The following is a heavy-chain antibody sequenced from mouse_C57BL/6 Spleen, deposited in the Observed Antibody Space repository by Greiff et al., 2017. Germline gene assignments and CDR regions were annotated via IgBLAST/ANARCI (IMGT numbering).Heavy chain of an antibody. CDR3: AYSDSPLRYFDV. D-gene: IGHD2-12*01. CDR1: GYTFTSYW. V-gene: IGHV1-7*01. J-gene: IGHJ1*03. CDR2: INPSSGYT. Sequence: LQESGAELAKPGASVKLSCKASGYTFTSYWMHWVKQRPGQGLEWIGYINPSSGYTKYNQKFKDKATLTADKSSSTAYVQLSSLTCEDSAVYYCAYSDSPLRYFDVWGTGTTVTVST.